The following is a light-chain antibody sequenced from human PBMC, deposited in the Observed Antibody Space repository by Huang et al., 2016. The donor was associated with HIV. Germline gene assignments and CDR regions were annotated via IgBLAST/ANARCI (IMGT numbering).Light chain of an antibody. CDR1: QNINTW. J-gene: IGKJ2*01. Sequence: DIQMTQSPSTLSASVGDRVTITCRARQNINTWLAWYQQKPGKAPALLIYRASSLQVGVPSRFSGSGSGTEFTLTITSLQPDDLGTYYCQQYNTYWYTFGQGTKLEI. V-gene: IGKV1-5*03. CDR3: QQYNTYWYT. CDR2: RAS.